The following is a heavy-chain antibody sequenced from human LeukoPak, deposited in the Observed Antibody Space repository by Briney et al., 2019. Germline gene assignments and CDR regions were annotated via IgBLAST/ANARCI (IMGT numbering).Heavy chain of an antibody. V-gene: IGHV3-30*03. CDR2: ISYDGSNK. CDR1: GFTFSSYG. CDR3: ARGSSTVVTGAFDI. Sequence: GGSLRLSCAASGFTFSSYGMHWVRQAPGKGLEWVAVISYDGSNKYYADSVKGRFTISRDNSKNTLYLQMNSLRAEDTAVYYCARGSSTVVTGAFDIWGQGTMVTVSS. D-gene: IGHD4-23*01. J-gene: IGHJ3*02.